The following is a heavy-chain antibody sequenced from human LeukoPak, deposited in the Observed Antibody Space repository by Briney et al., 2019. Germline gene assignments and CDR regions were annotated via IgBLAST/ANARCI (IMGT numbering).Heavy chain of an antibody. D-gene: IGHD3-9*01. V-gene: IGHV3-21*06. Sequence: KTGGSLRLSCAASGFTLSSYNMNWVRQAPGKGLEWVSSISSSGSYIYYADLVKGRFTISRDNAENSLYLQMNSLRAEDTAVYYCARWPYYDILTGYFRERQYCFDYWGQGTLVTVSS. J-gene: IGHJ4*02. CDR1: GFTLSSYN. CDR3: ARWPYYDILTGYFRERQYCFDY. CDR2: ISSSGSYI.